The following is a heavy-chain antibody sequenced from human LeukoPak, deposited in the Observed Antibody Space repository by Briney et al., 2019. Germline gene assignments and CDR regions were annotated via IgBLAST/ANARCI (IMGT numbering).Heavy chain of an antibody. V-gene: IGHV4-59*01. CDR2: SFYNGRT. J-gene: IGHJ4*02. CDR1: AGSISSYY. D-gene: IGHD6-19*01. Sequence: SETLSLTCTVSAGSISSYYWSWLRQPPGKGLEWIGYSFYNGRTNYNPSLKSRVSISVDTSKNQFSLNLISVTAADTAVYYCGSFPPARAGTVDYWGQGTLVTVSS. CDR3: GSFPPARAGTVDY.